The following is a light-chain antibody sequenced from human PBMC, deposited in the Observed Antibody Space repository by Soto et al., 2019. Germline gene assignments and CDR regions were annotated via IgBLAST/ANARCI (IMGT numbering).Light chain of an antibody. J-gene: IGLJ1*01. CDR3: SSYTTSSTYV. CDR1: SSDVGGYNY. CDR2: DVS. Sequence: QSALTQPASVSGSPGQSITISCTGTSSDVGGYNYVSWYQQHPGKAPKLVISDVSNRPSGVSNCFSGSKSGNTASLTISGLQTEDEADYYCSSYTTSSTYVFGTGTKVTVL. V-gene: IGLV2-14*01.